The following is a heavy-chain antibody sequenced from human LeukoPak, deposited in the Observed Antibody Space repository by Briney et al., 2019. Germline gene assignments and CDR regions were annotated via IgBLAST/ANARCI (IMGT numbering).Heavy chain of an antibody. CDR3: ARGREEGAGNAVTYYYFMDV. V-gene: IGHV1-69*13. D-gene: IGHD4-23*01. CDR2: VIPIHSTA. Sequence: SSVKVSCKASGGSFSTYAISWVRQAPGQALEWMGGVIPIHSTANYAKRFQGRVTITAEESTKTAYMELRSLRSEDTAVYYCARGREEGAGNAVTYYYFMDVWGQGTTVTVSS. CDR1: GGSFSTYA. J-gene: IGHJ6*03.